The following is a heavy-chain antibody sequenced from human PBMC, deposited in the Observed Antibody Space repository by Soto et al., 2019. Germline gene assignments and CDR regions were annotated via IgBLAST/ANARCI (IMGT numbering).Heavy chain of an antibody. J-gene: IGHJ6*02. D-gene: IGHD3-10*01. CDR2: ISDYNGNT. Sequence: QVQLVQSGAEVRKPGASVKVSCKASGYTFSNYGLSWVRQAPGQGLEWMGWISDYNGNTHYAQKFQGRLIMTTDTTARPXXXEXRSLTSDDAAGYFCAREGYYSGSATYSPPRYYGMDVWGQGTTVTVSS. CDR3: AREGYYSGSATYSPPRYYGMDV. CDR1: GYTFSNYG. V-gene: IGHV1-18*01.